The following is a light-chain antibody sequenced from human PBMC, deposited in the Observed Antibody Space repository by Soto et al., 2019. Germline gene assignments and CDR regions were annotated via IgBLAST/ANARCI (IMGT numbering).Light chain of an antibody. J-gene: IGLJ1*01. CDR1: SSNNGNNY. V-gene: IGLV1-51*01. Sequence: QSVLTQPPSVSAAPGQKVTISCSGSSSNNGNNYVSWYQQLPGTAPKLLIYDNNKRPSGIPDRFSGSKSGTSATLGITGLQTGDEADYYCGTWDSSLSAYYVFGTGTKVTVL. CDR2: DNN. CDR3: GTWDSSLSAYYV.